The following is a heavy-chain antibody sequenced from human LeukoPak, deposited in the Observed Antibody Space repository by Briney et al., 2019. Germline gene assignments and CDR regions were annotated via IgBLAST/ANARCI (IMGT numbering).Heavy chain of an antibody. CDR2: IYYGGSS. CDR1: GGSINSGGYY. V-gene: IGHV4-31*03. Sequence: SQTLSLTCTVSGGSINSGGYYWSWIRQRPGEGLEWIGYIYYGGSSNYNPSLKSRVIISGDTSKNQLSLKLSSVTAADTAVYYCARDFSGSYSTKGAFDIWGQGTMVTVSS. J-gene: IGHJ3*02. D-gene: IGHD6-13*01. CDR3: ARDFSGSYSTKGAFDI.